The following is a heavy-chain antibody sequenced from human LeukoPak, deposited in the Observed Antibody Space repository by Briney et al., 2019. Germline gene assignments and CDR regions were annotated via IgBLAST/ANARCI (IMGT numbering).Heavy chain of an antibody. J-gene: IGHJ4*02. CDR1: GFTFSSYA. D-gene: IGHD3-3*01. Sequence: GGSLRLSCAASGFTFSSYAMSWVRQAPGKGLEWVSAISGSDGSTYYADSVKGRFTISRDNSKNTLYLQMNSLRAEDTAVYYCAKVYDFWSGYPDYWGQGTLVTVSS. CDR3: AKVYDFWSGYPDY. V-gene: IGHV3-23*01. CDR2: ISGSDGST.